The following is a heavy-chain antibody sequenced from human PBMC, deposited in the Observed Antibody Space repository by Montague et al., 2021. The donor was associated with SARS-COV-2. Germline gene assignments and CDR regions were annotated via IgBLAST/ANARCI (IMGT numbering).Heavy chain of an antibody. D-gene: IGHD5/OR15-5a*01. CDR2: ISYTGHT. J-gene: IGHJ4*02. CDR1: GGSFSGYF. CDR3: ARSHYSVSWCPD. V-gene: IGHV4-34*01. Sequence: SETLSLTCAIYGGSFSGYFWSWIRQSPEKGLEWIGEISYTGHTRYNPSLQSRVSISGDSSENQFSLTLTSVTAADTAVYYCARSHYSVSWCPDWGQGTLVTVSS.